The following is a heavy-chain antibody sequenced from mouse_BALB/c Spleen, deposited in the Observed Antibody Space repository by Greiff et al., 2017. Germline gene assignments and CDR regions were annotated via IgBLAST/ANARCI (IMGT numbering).Heavy chain of an antibody. CDR3: ASGDYYGYGAMDY. Sequence: VQLQQPGAELVKPGASVKLSCKASGYTFTSYWMHWVKQRPGQGLEWIGEINPSNGRTNYNEKFKSKATLTVDKSSSTAYMQLSSLTSEDSAVYYCASGDYYGYGAMDYWGQGTSVTVSS. CDR2: INPSNGRT. J-gene: IGHJ4*01. V-gene: IGHV1S81*02. D-gene: IGHD1-2*01. CDR1: GYTFTSYW.